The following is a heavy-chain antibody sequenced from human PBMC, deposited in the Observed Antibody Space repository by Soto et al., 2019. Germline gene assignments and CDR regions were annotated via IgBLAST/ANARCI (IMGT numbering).Heavy chain of an antibody. Sequence: PGGSLRLSCAASGFTFSSYEMNWVRQAPGKGLEWVSYISSSGSTIYYADSVKGRFTISRDNAKNSLYLQMNSLRAEDTAVYYCARGQYYYDSSDYYNWFDPWGQGTLVTVSS. CDR1: GFTFSSYE. J-gene: IGHJ5*02. D-gene: IGHD3-22*01. CDR2: ISSSGSTI. V-gene: IGHV3-48*03. CDR3: ARGQYYYDSSDYYNWFDP.